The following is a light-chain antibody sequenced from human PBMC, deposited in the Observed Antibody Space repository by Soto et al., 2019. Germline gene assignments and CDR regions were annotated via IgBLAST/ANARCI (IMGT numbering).Light chain of an antibody. CDR2: EVS. CDR1: SSDVGSYNR. J-gene: IGLJ1*01. CDR3: SSYTSSSSLV. V-gene: IGLV2-18*02. Sequence: QSALTQPPSVSGSPGQSVTISCTGTSSDVGSYNRVSWYQQPPGTAPKLMIYEVSNRPSGVPDRFSGSKSGNTASLTISGLQAEDEADYYCSSYTSSSSLVFGTGTKLIVL.